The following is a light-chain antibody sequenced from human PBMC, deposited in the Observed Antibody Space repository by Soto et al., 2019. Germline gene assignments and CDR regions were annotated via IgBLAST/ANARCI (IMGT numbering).Light chain of an antibody. CDR1: QGINSY. Sequence: AIRMTQSPSSFSASTGDRVTITCRASQGINSYLAWYQQKPGKAPSLLIYGASTLQSGVPSRFSGSGSGTDFTLTISCLQSEDFASYYCQQYYSYPLTFGGGTKVEIK. V-gene: IGKV1-8*01. J-gene: IGKJ4*01. CDR2: GAS. CDR3: QQYYSYPLT.